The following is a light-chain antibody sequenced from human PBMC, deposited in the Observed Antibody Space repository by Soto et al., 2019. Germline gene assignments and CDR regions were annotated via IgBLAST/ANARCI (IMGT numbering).Light chain of an antibody. Sequence: DIQMTQSPSTLSTSVGDRVTITCRASQSISSWLAWYQQKPGKAPKLLIYKASSLESGVPSRFSGSGSGTEFTLTISSLQTDDFATYYCQHYNSYPWTFGQETKVDIK. CDR1: QSISSW. CDR3: QHYNSYPWT. CDR2: KAS. J-gene: IGKJ1*01. V-gene: IGKV1-5*03.